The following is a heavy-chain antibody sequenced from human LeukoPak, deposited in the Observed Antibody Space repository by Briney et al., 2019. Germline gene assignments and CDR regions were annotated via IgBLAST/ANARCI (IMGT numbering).Heavy chain of an antibody. J-gene: IGHJ6*02. V-gene: IGHV1-69*13. Sequence: GASVTVSFKASGGTFSSYAISCVRQAPGQGLEWMGGIIPIFGTANYAQKFQGRVTITADESTSTAYMELSSLRSEDTAVYYCARDPGGLHYYYYGMDVWGQGTTVTVSS. CDR2: IIPIFGTA. CDR3: ARDPGGLHYYYYGMDV. D-gene: IGHD3-16*01. CDR1: GGTFSSYA.